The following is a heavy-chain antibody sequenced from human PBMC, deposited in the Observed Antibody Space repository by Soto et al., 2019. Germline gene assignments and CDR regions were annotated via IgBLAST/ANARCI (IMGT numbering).Heavy chain of an antibody. Sequence: QVHLVQSGAEVKKPGSSVNVSCKASGGTFSNYAITWVRQAPGQGLEWVGRIIPIFGTTNVAQKFQGRVTITAXXXTXXADMELSGLRSDDTAVYYCAKEGGADGYFGNWLDPWGQGTLVTVSS. CDR3: AKEGGADGYFGNWLDP. D-gene: IGHD5-12*01. CDR2: IIPIFGTT. CDR1: GGTFSNYA. V-gene: IGHV1-69*15. J-gene: IGHJ5*02.